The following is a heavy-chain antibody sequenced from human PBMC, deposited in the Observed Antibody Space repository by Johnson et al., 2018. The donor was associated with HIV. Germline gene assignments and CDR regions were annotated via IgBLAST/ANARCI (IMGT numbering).Heavy chain of an antibody. CDR2: ISYDGSNK. CDR3: ARVRAGRENAFDI. D-gene: IGHD1-26*01. CDR1: GFTFSSYA. J-gene: IGHJ3*02. Sequence: QVHLVESGGGVVQPGRSLRLSCAASGFTFSSYAMHWVRQAPGKGLAWVAVISYDGSNKYYADSVKGRFTISRDNSKNTLSLQMNSPRVDDTAIYYCARVRAGRENAFDIWGPGTMVTVSS. V-gene: IGHV3-30*04.